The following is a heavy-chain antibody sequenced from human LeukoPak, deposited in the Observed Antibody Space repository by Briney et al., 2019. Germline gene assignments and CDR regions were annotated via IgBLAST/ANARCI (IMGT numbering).Heavy chain of an antibody. CDR2: FCPVGTNR. CDR1: GFTFNHYA. J-gene: IGHJ4*02. D-gene: IGHD4-11*01. V-gene: IGHV3-33*01. Sequence: GGPLSPSCAPTGFTFNHYAIHGFRQAPAKGLAGVAVFCPVGTNRSDSDSVKGRFTISRADSRKTVYLQMNRLRPEDTGLYYCARDSQRGFDYSNSHQYWGQGTPDTVST. CDR3: ARDSQRGFDYSNSHQY.